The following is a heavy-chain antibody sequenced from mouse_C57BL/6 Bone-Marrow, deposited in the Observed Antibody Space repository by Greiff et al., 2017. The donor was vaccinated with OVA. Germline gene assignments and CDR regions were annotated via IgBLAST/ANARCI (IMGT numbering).Heavy chain of an antibody. CDR1: GFTFSSYG. D-gene: IGHD1-3*01. J-gene: IGHJ2*01. CDR3: ARSGGRGYFDY. V-gene: IGHV5-6*01. CDR2: ISSGGSYT. Sequence: EVQLVESGGDLVKPGGSLKLSCAASGFTFSSYGMSWVRQTPDKRLEWVATISSGGSYTYYPDSVKGRFTISRDKAKNTLYLQMSSLKSEDTAMYYCARSGGRGYFDYWGQGTTLTVSS.